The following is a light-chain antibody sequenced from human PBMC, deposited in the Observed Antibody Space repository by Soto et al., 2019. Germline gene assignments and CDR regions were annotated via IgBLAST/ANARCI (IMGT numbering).Light chain of an antibody. Sequence: EIVLTQSPGTLSLSPGERATLSCRASQSVSSSYLAWYQQKPGQAPRLLIYGVSRRATGIPDRFSGSGSGTDFTLTISRLETEDFAVYYWQQYGSSPLFTFGPGTKVDIK. CDR2: GVS. CDR1: QSVSSSY. V-gene: IGKV3-20*01. J-gene: IGKJ3*01. CDR3: QQYGSSPLFT.